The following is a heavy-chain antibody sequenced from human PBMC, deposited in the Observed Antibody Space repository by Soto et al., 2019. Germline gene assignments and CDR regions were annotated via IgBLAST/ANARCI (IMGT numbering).Heavy chain of an antibody. CDR3: ARSMVRGNDAFDI. D-gene: IGHD3-10*01. J-gene: IGHJ3*02. CDR1: GFTFSSYG. V-gene: IGHV3-33*01. CDR2: IWDEGSNQ. Sequence: QVQLVESGGGVVQPGRSLRLSCAASGFTFSSYGMHWVRQAPGKGLEWGAGIWDEGSNQHYADSVKGRFTISRDNSKNPRYLQMNSLRAEDTAVYYCARSMVRGNDAFDIWGQGTMVTVSS.